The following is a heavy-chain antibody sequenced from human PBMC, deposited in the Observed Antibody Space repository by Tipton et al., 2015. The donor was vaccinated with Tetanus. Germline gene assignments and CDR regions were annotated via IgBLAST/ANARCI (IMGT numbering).Heavy chain of an antibody. V-gene: IGHV4-4*07. CDR3: ASRDREWGSFSIDY. D-gene: IGHD3-3*01. J-gene: IGHJ4*02. Sequence: TLSLTCTVSGGSISSYYWSWIRQPAGKGLEWIGRIYTSGSTNYNPPLKSRVTMSVDTSKNQFSLKLSSVTAADTAVYYCASRDREWGSFSIDYWGQGTLVTVSS. CDR1: GGSISSYY. CDR2: IYTSGST.